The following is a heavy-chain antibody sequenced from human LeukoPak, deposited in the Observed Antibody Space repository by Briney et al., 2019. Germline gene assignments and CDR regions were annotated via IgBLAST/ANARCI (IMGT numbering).Heavy chain of an antibody. Sequence: PGGSLRLSCAASGFTFSSYWMSWVRQAPGKGLEWVANIKQDGSEKSYVDSLKGRFTIPRDNAKNSLYLQMNSLRAEDTAVYYCAREDRYNYGYSLDYWGQGTLVTVSS. CDR2: IKQDGSEK. CDR1: GFTFSSYW. CDR3: AREDRYNYGYSLDY. J-gene: IGHJ4*02. V-gene: IGHV3-7*01. D-gene: IGHD5-18*01.